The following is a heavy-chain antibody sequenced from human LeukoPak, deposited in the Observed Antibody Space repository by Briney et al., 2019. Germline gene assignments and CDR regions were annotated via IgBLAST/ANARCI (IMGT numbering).Heavy chain of an antibody. CDR3: ATSEDSLYASFDY. Sequence: SVKVSCKASGGTFSSYAISWVRQAPGQGLEWMGRIIPILGIANYAQKFQGRVTITADKSTSTAYMELSSLRSEDTAVYYCATSEDSLYASFDYWGQGTLVTVSS. CDR2: IIPILGIA. D-gene: IGHD1/OR15-1a*01. V-gene: IGHV1-69*04. J-gene: IGHJ4*02. CDR1: GGTFSSYA.